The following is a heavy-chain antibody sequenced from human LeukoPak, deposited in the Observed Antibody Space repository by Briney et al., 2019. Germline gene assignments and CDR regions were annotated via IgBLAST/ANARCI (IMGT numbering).Heavy chain of an antibody. D-gene: IGHD5-18*01. J-gene: IGHJ4*02. Sequence: GASLRLSCAASGFTFSSYAMSWVRQAPGKGLEWVSAISGSGGSTYYADSVKGRFTTSRDTSKNTLYLQMNSLRAEDTAVYYCARSLQLPLDYWGQGTLVTVSS. CDR2: ISGSGGST. CDR3: ARSLQLPLDY. CDR1: GFTFSSYA. V-gene: IGHV3-23*01.